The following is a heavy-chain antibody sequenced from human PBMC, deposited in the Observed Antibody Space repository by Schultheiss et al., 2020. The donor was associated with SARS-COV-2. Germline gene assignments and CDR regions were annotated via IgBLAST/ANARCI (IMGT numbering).Heavy chain of an antibody. CDR1: GGSISSSSYY. Sequence: SGTLSLTCIVSGGSISSSSYYWGWIRQPPGKGLEWIGSIYYSGSTYYNPSLKSRVTISVDTSKNQFSLKLSSVTAADTAVYYCARDTYSSSSDYWGQGTLVTVSS. CDR2: IYYSGST. D-gene: IGHD6-6*01. V-gene: IGHV4-39*07. CDR3: ARDTYSSSSDY. J-gene: IGHJ4*02.